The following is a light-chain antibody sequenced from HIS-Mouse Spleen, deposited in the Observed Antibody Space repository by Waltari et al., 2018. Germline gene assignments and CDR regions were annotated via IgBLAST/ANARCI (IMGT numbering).Light chain of an antibody. J-gene: IGLJ2*01. CDR3: CSYAGSYTFEVV. V-gene: IGLV2-11*01. CDR2: DVS. Sequence: QSALTQPRSVSGSPGQSVTISCTGTSSDVGGYNYVSWYQKHPGKAPKRMIYDVSKRPSGVPDRFSGSKSGNTAALTISGLQAEDEADYYCCSYAGSYTFEVVFGGGTKLTVL. CDR1: SSDVGGYNY.